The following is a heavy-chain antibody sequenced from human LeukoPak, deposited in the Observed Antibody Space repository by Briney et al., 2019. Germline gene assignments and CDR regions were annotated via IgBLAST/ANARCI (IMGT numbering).Heavy chain of an antibody. J-gene: IGHJ4*02. CDR1: GGSISSYY. V-gene: IGHV4-59*01. CDR2: IYYSGST. CDR3: ARGGIQLPDY. Sequence: SETLSLTCTVSGGSISSYYWSWIRQSPGRGLEWIGYIYYSGSTNYNPSLKSRVTILVDTSKNQFSLKLSSVTAADTAVYYCARGGIQLPDYWGQGTLVTVSS. D-gene: IGHD1-1*01.